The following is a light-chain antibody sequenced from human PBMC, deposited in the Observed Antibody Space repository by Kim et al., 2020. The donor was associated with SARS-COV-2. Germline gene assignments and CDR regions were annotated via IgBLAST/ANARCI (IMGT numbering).Light chain of an antibody. V-gene: IGKV3-20*01. J-gene: IGKJ2*01. CDR1: QSVDSNH. CDR2: GTS. Sequence: LSPGEGATLPRRACQSVDSNHLAWFQQKPGQAPRLLIYGTSSKATGIPARFSASESGTDFTHTNSRLEPEDFAVYYCQQDDMLPYTWGQETKLEI. CDR3: QQDDMLPYT.